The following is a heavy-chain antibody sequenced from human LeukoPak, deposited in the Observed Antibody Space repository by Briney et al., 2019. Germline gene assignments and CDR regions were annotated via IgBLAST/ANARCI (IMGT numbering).Heavy chain of an antibody. CDR1: GGSISSGGYY. CDR2: IYYSGST. Sequence: SETLSLTCTVSGGSISSGGYYWSWIRQHPGKGLEWIGYIYYSGSTYYNPSLKSRVTISVDTSKNQFSLKLSSVTAADTAVCYCARVKGMITFGGVIANWFDPWGQGTLVTVSS. J-gene: IGHJ5*02. CDR3: ARVKGMITFGGVIANWFDP. D-gene: IGHD3-16*02. V-gene: IGHV4-30-4*08.